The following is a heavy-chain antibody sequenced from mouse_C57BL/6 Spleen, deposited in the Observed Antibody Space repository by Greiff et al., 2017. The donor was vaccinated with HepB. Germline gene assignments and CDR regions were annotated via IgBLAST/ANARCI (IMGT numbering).Heavy chain of an antibody. Sequence: QVQLQQPGAELVKPGASVEMSCKASGYTFTSHWITWVKQRPGQGLEWIGDIYPGSGSTNYNEKFKSKATLTVDTSSSTAYMQLSSLTSEDSAVYYCAREGYYDNVEGLDYRGQGTTLTVSS. CDR2: IYPGSGST. V-gene: IGHV1-55*01. D-gene: IGHD2-4*01. CDR3: AREGYYDNVEGLDY. J-gene: IGHJ2*01. CDR1: GYTFTSHW.